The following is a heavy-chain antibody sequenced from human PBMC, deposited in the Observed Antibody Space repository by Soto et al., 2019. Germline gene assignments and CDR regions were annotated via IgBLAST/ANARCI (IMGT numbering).Heavy chain of an antibody. D-gene: IGHD2-2*01. CDR2: ITGNGGNT. Sequence: EVQLLESGGGLVQPGGSLRLSCAASGFTFSSYAMTWVRQAPGKGLQWVSTITGNGGNTYYADSVKDRFAISRDSSKNTLYLEMSSLRADDTAVYYCAKVWSIVVVPALFDFWGQGTLVTVSS. CDR1: GFTFSSYA. V-gene: IGHV3-23*01. J-gene: IGHJ4*02. CDR3: AKVWSIVVVPALFDF.